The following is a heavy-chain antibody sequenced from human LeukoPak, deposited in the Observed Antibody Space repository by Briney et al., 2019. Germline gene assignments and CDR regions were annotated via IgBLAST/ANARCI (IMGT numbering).Heavy chain of an antibody. CDR1: GGSFSGYY. D-gene: IGHD3-16*01. V-gene: IGHV4-34*01. J-gene: IGHJ6*03. CDR3: ARKGGCYYYYMDV. CDR2: INHSGST. Sequence: SETLSLTCAVYGGSFSGYYWSWIRQPPGKGLEWIGEINHSGSTNYNPSLKSRVTISVDTSKNQFSLKLSSVTAADTAVYYCARKGGCYYYYMDVWGKGTTVTVSS.